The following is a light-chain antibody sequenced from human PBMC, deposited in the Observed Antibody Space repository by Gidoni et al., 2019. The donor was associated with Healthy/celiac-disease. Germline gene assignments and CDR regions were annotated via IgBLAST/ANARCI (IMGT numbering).Light chain of an antibody. CDR2: EVS. J-gene: IGLJ1*01. CDR1: SSDVGGYNY. V-gene: IGLV2-14*01. Sequence: SPGQSITISCTGTSSDVGGYNYVSWYQQHPGKAPKLMIYEVSNRPSGVSNRFSGSKSGNTASLTISGLQAEDEADYYCSSYTSSSTLGVFGTGTKVTVL. CDR3: SSYTSSSTLGV.